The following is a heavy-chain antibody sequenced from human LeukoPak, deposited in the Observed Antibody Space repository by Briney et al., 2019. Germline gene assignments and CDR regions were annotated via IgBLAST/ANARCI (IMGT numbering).Heavy chain of an antibody. J-gene: IGHJ5*02. CDR2: INPNSGGT. CDR1: GYTFTGYY. CDR3: ASVKPEEWLMTGWFDP. Sequence: ASVKVSCKASGYTFTGYYMHWVRQAPGQGLEWMGRINPNSGGTNYAQKFQGRVTMTRDTSISTAYMELSRLRSDDTAVYYCASVKPEEWLMTGWFDPWSQGTLVTVSS. D-gene: IGHD1-14*01. V-gene: IGHV1-2*06.